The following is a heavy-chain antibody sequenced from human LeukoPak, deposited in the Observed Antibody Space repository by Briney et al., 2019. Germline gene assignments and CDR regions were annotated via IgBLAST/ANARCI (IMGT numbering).Heavy chain of an antibody. Sequence: SETLSLTCTVSGGSISSSDYYWGWIRQPPGKGLQWIGSIYYGGSTYYNPSLKSRVTISVDTSMNQFSLKLSFVTTADTAVYYCARALGYCSGGSCTRGYNWFDPWGQGTLVTVPS. CDR2: IYYGGST. CDR3: ARALGYCSGGSCTRGYNWFDP. V-gene: IGHV4-39*01. CDR1: GGSISSSDYY. D-gene: IGHD2-15*01. J-gene: IGHJ5*02.